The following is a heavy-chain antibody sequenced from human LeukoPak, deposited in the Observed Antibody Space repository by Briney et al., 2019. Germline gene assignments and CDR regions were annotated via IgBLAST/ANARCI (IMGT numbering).Heavy chain of an antibody. CDR1: GGTFSSYA. Sequence: GASVKVSCKAPGGTFSSYAISWVRQAPGQGLEWMGGIIPIFGTANYAQKFQGRVTITADESTSTAYMELSSLRSEDTAVYYCARDPHCSSTSCNDAFDIWGQGTMVTVSS. J-gene: IGHJ3*02. CDR3: ARDPHCSSTSCNDAFDI. D-gene: IGHD2-2*01. V-gene: IGHV1-69*13. CDR2: IIPIFGTA.